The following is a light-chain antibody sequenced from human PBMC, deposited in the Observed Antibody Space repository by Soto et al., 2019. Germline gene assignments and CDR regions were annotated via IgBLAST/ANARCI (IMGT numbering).Light chain of an antibody. J-gene: IGKJ1*01. CDR3: QQYNSYSWT. CDR1: QSISSW. Sequence: DIEMSQSLSTLSASFGDRVTITCRASQSISSWLAWYQQKPGKAPKLLIYDASSLESGVPSRFRGSGSGTESTLTISSLQPDDFATYYCQQYNSYSWTFGQGTKVDNK. CDR2: DAS. V-gene: IGKV1-5*01.